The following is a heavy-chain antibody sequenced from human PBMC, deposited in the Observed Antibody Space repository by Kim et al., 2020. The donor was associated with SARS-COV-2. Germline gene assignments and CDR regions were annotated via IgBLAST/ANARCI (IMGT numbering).Heavy chain of an antibody. CDR3: ARNLVPATKTYGMDV. CDR2: ISSRSDYI. CDR1: GFTFSTYS. Sequence: GGSLRLSCAASGFTFSTYSMNWVRQAPGKGLEWVSSISSRSDYIYYADSVKGRFTISRDNAKDSLYLQMNSLRAEDTAVYYCARNLVPATKTYGMDVWGQGTAVTVS. J-gene: IGHJ6*02. V-gene: IGHV3-21*01. D-gene: IGHD2-2*01.